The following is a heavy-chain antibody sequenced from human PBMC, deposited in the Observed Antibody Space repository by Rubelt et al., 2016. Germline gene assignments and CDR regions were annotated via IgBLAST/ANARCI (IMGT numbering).Heavy chain of an antibody. D-gene: IGHD6-13*01. CDR3: ARLLSRSWQWDY. CDR2: ISYSEST. Sequence: QLQLQESGPGLVKPSETLSLICTVSGGSISSNSFHWGWIRQPPGKGLEWIGTISYSESTYYNPSLKCRVTISVDTSKNQFSLKLSSATAADTAVYYCARLLSRSWQWDYWGQGALVTVSS. V-gene: IGHV4-39*01. J-gene: IGHJ4*02. CDR1: GGSISSNSFH.